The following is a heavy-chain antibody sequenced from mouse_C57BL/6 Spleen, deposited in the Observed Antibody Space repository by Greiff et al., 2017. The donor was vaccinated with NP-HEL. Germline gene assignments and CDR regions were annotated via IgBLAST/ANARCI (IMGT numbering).Heavy chain of an antibody. J-gene: IGHJ4*01. CDR2: ISYSGST. V-gene: IGHV3-1*01. CDR1: GYSITSGYD. D-gene: IGHD1-1*01. Sequence: EVKLQESGPGMVKPSQSLSLTCTVTGYSITSGYDWHWIRHFPGNKLEWMGYISYSGSTNYNPSLKSRTSITHDTSKNHFFLKMNSRTTKDAATYYCATGVARYAMDYWGQGTSVTVSS. CDR3: ATGVARYAMDY.